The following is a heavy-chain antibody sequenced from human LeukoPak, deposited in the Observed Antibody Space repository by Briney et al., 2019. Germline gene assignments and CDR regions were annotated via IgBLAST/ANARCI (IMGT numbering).Heavy chain of an antibody. D-gene: IGHD1-26*01. J-gene: IGHJ4*02. Sequence: GGSLRLSCAASGFTVTSNCMTWVRQAPGQGLAWVSIIYSGGYTDYADSVKGRFTISRDNSKNTLYLQMHSLRAEDTAVYYCARRLEYSGSKGVFDYWGQGTLVTVSS. V-gene: IGHV3-66*01. CDR2: IYSGGYT. CDR1: GFTVTSNC. CDR3: ARRLEYSGSKGVFDY.